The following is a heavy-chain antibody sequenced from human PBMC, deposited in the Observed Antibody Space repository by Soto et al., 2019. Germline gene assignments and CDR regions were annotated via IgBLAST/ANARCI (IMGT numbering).Heavy chain of an antibody. Sequence: EVQLVESGGGLVQPGGSLRLSCAASGLIFSNYTMHWVRQAPGKGLVWVSRINTDGSITDYADSVKGRFTVSRDNAKNTLYLQMNSLRAEDTAVYYCARDTDGLHFWGQGTLVTVSS. J-gene: IGHJ4*02. CDR2: INTDGSIT. V-gene: IGHV3-74*01. CDR1: GLIFSNYT. CDR3: ARDTDGLHF.